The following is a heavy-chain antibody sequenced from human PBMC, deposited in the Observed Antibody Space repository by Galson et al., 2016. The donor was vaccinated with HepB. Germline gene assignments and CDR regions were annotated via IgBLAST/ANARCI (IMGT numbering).Heavy chain of an antibody. J-gene: IGHJ4*02. CDR3: ARDTHVYGDSGPDY. Sequence: SLRLSCAVSGFTFSSHWMHWVRQAPGKGLVWVSRINNDGSRTDYADSMKGRFTISRDNAKNTLSLQMDSLGVEDTAVYYCARDTHVYGDSGPDYWGQGTLVTVSS. D-gene: IGHD4-17*01. V-gene: IGHV3-74*01. CDR2: INNDGSRT. CDR1: GFTFSSHW.